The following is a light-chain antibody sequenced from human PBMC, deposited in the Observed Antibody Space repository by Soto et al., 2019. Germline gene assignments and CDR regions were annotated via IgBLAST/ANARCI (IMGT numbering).Light chain of an antibody. V-gene: IGKV1-27*01. Sequence: DVQMTQSPSSLSAFVGDRVTITCRASQGIAPYLAWFQQKPGKVPKLLIYATAPWQSGVPSRFNGSGSGTDFTLPVTSLQRQDVGPYYRQEYDSAPLTLGGGTKVEIK. CDR2: ATA. J-gene: IGKJ4*01. CDR3: QEYDSAPLT. CDR1: QGIAPY.